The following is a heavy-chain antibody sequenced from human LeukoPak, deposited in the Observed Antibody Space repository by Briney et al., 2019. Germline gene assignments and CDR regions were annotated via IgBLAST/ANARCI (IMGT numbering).Heavy chain of an antibody. CDR1: GFTFNNYP. CDR3: AKGINGYFDY. Sequence: GGSLRLSCAASGFTFNNYPMTWVRQAPGKGLEWVSSINPSGGNTYYADSVKGRFTIPRDNSENTLYLQMNSLRAEDTALYYCAKGINGYFDYWGQGTLVTVSS. D-gene: IGHD2-8*01. CDR2: INPSGGNT. J-gene: IGHJ4*02. V-gene: IGHV3-23*01.